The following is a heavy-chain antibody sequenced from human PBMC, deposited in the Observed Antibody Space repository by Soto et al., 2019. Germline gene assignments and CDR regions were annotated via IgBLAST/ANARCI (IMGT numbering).Heavy chain of an antibody. CDR1: GDSVSSHSAT. D-gene: IGHD3-10*01. V-gene: IGHV6-1*01. Sequence: SQTLSLTCAISGDSVSSHSATWDWIRQSPSRGLEWLGRTYYRSKWFNDYAASVKGRITINPDTSKNQFSLHLNSVTPEDTAVYYCARVGSVSYWFDPWGQRTLVTVSS. CDR3: ARVGSVSYWFDP. J-gene: IGHJ5*02. CDR2: TYYRSKWFN.